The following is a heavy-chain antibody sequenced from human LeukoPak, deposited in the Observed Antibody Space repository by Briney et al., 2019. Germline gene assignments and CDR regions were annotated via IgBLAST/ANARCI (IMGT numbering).Heavy chain of an antibody. CDR3: ARDLVSGAPDYFDS. V-gene: IGHV3-30-3*01. J-gene: IGHJ4*02. CDR2: MSSDGSIK. D-gene: IGHD1-26*01. Sequence: GGSLRLSCAASEFTFISYDIHWVRQAPGKGLQWVAVMSSDGSIKIYTDSVKGRFTISRDNSKNTLYLEMNSLRVDDTAVYYCARDLVSGAPDYFDSWGQGTLLTVSS. CDR1: EFTFISYD.